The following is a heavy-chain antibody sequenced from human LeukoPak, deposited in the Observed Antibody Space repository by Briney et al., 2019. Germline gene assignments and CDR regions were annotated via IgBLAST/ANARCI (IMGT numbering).Heavy chain of an antibody. Sequence: SETLSLTCAVYGGSFSGYYWSWIRQPPGKGLEWIGEINHSGSTNYNPSLKSRVTISVDTSKNQFSLKLSSVTAADTAVYYCARAQWLPGGEYWFDPWGQGTLVTVSS. D-gene: IGHD5-12*01. CDR3: ARAQWLPGGEYWFDP. J-gene: IGHJ5*02. V-gene: IGHV4-34*01. CDR2: INHSGST. CDR1: GGSFSGYY.